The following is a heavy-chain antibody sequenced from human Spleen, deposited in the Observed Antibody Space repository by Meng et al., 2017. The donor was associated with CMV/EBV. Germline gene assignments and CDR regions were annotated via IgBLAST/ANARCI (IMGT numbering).Heavy chain of an antibody. Sequence: SGDTFKDYTINWVRQAPGQGLEWMGRIIPVLDMVNYAQKFQGRVTISADKSTSTAYMELSSLRSEDTAVYYCARGGEYSSSWYTFDYWGQGTLVTVSS. J-gene: IGHJ4*02. CDR3: ARGGEYSSSWYTFDY. D-gene: IGHD6-13*01. V-gene: IGHV1-69*02. CDR1: GDTFKDYT. CDR2: IIPVLDMV.